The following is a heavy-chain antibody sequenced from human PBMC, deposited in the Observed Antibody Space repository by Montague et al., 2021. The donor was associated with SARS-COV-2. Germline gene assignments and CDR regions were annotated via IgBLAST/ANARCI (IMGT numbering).Heavy chain of an antibody. J-gene: IGHJ4*02. D-gene: IGHD1-20*01. CDR2: IYWDDEK. V-gene: IGHV2-5*02. CDR1: GFSLSTSGGG. CDR3: AAHRITGWAFDY. Sequence: PALVKPTQTLTLTCTFSGFSLSTSGGGVGWIRQPPGKALEWLALIYWDDEKRYSPSRKSRLTITKYTSKNQVVLTMTNMEPLDTATYDCAAHRITGWAFDYWGQGTRVTVSS.